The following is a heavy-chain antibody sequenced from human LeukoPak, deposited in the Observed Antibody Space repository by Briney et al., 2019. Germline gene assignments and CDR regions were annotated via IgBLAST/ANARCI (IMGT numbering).Heavy chain of an antibody. D-gene: IGHD3-22*01. J-gene: IGHJ4*02. V-gene: IGHV3-48*03. CDR3: ARDRLGDYDNSGYYDN. Sequence: AGGPLRLSCAASGFTFSSYEMNWVRHATGQGLEWVAYISSTGNTVHYAGSVKGRFTISRDNAKNSLYLQMNNLRAEDTAVYYCARDRLGDYDNSGYYDNWGQGTLVTVSS. CDR2: ISSTGNTV. CDR1: GFTFSSYE.